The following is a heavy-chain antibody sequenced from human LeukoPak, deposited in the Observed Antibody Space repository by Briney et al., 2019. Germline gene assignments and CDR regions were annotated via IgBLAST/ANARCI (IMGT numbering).Heavy chain of an antibody. J-gene: IGHJ5*02. V-gene: IGHV3-21*01. Sequence: GGSLRLSCAASGFTFSSYSMNWVRQAPGKGLEWVSSISSSSSYIYYADSVKGRFTISRDNAKNSLYLQVNSLRAEDTAVYYCARGEGSGSFRFDPWGQGTLVTVSS. D-gene: IGHD3-10*01. CDR3: ARGEGSGSFRFDP. CDR2: ISSSSSYI. CDR1: GFTFSSYS.